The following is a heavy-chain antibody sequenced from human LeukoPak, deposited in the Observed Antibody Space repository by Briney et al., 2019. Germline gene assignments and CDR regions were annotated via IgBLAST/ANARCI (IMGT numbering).Heavy chain of an antibody. CDR1: GFTFSSYE. V-gene: IGHV3-48*03. Sequence: PGGSLRLSCAASGFTFSSYEMNWVRQAPGKWLEWVSYISSSGSTIYYADSVKGRFTISRDNAKNSLYLQMNSLRAEDTAVYYCARPPADRRGDYWGQGTLVTVSS. CDR3: ARPPADRRGDY. CDR2: ISSSGSTI. J-gene: IGHJ4*02.